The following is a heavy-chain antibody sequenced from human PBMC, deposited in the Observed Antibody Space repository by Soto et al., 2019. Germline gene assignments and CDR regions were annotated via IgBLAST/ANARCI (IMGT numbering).Heavy chain of an antibody. CDR1: GGSFSGYY. J-gene: IGHJ4*02. CDR2: INHSGST. CDR3: ARGVGRTGDYGDYGLDY. V-gene: IGHV4-34*01. Sequence: SETLSLTCAVYGGSFSGYYWSWIRQPPGKGLEWIGEINHSGSTNYNPSLKSRVTISVDTSKNQFSLKLSSVTAADTAVYYCARGVGRTGDYGDYGLDYWGQGTLVTVS. D-gene: IGHD4-17*01.